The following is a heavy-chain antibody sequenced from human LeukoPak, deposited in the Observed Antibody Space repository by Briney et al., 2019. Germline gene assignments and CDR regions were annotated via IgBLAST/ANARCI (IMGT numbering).Heavy chain of an antibody. CDR2: IYYSGST. V-gene: IGHV4-59*01. Sequence: SETLSLTCIVSGGSISSYYWSWIRQPPGKGLEWIGYIYYSGSTNYNPSLKSRVTISVDTSKNQFSLKLSSVTAADTAVYYCARVTGYMIEDYFDYWGQGTLVTVSS. CDR3: ARVTGYMIEDYFDY. D-gene: IGHD3-22*01. CDR1: GGSISSYY. J-gene: IGHJ4*02.